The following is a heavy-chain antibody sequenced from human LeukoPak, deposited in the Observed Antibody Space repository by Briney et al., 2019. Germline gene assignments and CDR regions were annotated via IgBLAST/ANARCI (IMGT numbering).Heavy chain of an antibody. CDR2: INHSGST. CDR1: GGSFSGYY. CDR3: ARHILWFGELLLVQSWFDP. Sequence: SETLSLTCAVYGGSFSGYYWSWIRQPPGKGLEWIGEINHSGSTNYNPSLKSRVTISVDTSKNQFSLKLSSVTAADTAVYYCARHILWFGELLLVQSWFDPWGQGTLVTVSS. V-gene: IGHV4-34*01. J-gene: IGHJ5*02. D-gene: IGHD3-10*01.